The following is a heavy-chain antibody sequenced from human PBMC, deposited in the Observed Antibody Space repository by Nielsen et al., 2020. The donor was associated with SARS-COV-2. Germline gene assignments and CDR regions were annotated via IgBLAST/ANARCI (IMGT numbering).Heavy chain of an antibody. J-gene: IGHJ4*02. Sequence: GESLRLSCAASGFTFSSYGMHWVRQAPGKGLEWVAVIWYDGSNKYYADSVKGRFTISRDNSKNTLYLQMNSLRAEDTAVYYCARDRVGSSGWDYYFDYWGQGTLVTVSS. CDR2: IWYDGSNK. CDR3: ARDRVGSSGWDYYFDY. D-gene: IGHD6-19*01. V-gene: IGHV3-33*01. CDR1: GFTFSSYG.